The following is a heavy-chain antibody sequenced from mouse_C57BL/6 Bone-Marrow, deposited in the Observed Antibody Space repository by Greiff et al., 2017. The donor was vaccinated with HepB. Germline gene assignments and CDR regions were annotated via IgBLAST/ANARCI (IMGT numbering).Heavy chain of an antibody. J-gene: IGHJ3*01. D-gene: IGHD2-2*01. V-gene: IGHV14-4*01. CDR1: GFNIKDDY. CDR2: IDPENGDT. CDR3: TSGLWLRRGFAY. Sequence: DVQLQESGAELVRPGASVKLSCTASGFNIKDDYMHWVKQRPEQGLEWIGWIDPENGDTEYASKFQGKATITADTSSNTAYLQLSSLTSEDTAVYYCTSGLWLRRGFAYWGQGTLVTVSA.